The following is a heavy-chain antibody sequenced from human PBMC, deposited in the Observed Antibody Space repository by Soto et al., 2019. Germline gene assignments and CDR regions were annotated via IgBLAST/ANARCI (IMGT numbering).Heavy chain of an antibody. CDR2: ISSSGSTI. J-gene: IGHJ5*02. V-gene: IGHV3-11*01. Sequence: GGSLRLSCAASGFTFSDYYMSWIRQAPGKGLEWVSYISSSGSTIYYADSVKGRFTISRDNAKNSLYLQMNSLRAEDTAVYYCARSYDFWSGPPGWFDPWGQGTLVTVSS. CDR1: GFTFSDYY. D-gene: IGHD3-3*01. CDR3: ARSYDFWSGPPGWFDP.